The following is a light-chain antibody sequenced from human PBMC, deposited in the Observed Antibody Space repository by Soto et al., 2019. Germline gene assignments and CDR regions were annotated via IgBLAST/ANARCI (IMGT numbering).Light chain of an antibody. V-gene: IGKV1-12*01. CDR1: QDISSW. CDR3: QHAKSLPLT. J-gene: IGKJ4*01. CDR2: TAS. Sequence: DVQMTQSPSSVSASVGDRVTITCRASQDISSWLAWYQQNPGKAPNLLIYTASSLQGGVPSRICASGSGTAFTLTTSRLQPEDFATYFCQHAKSLPLTFSGGTKVELK.